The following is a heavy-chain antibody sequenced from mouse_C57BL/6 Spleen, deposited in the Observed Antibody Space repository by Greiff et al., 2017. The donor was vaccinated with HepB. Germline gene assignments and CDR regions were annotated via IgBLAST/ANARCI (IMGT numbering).Heavy chain of an antibody. D-gene: IGHD2-5*01. J-gene: IGHJ2*01. CDR1: GFTFRSYG. V-gene: IGHV5-6*01. CDR3: ARLDRYSNYVYFDY. Sequence: EVKLVESGGDLVKPGCSLKLPCAASGFTFRSYGMSWVRQTPDKRLEWVATISSGGSYTYYPDSVKGRFTISRDNAKNTLYLQMSSLKSEDTAMYYCARLDRYSNYVYFDYWCEGTTLTDSS. CDR2: ISSGGSYT.